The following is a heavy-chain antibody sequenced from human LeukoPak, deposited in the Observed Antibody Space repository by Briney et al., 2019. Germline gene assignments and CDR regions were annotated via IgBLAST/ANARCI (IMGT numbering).Heavy chain of an antibody. V-gene: IGHV3-48*04. CDR2: ISSSSSTI. CDR3: ARDSSIAVAEPDAFDI. CDR1: GFTFSSYS. J-gene: IGHJ3*02. D-gene: IGHD6-19*01. Sequence: GGSLRLSCAASGFTFSSYSMNWVRQAPGKGLEWVSYISSSSSTIYYADSVKGRFTISRDNAKNSLYLQMNSLRAEDTAVYYCARDSSIAVAEPDAFDIWGQGTMVTVSS.